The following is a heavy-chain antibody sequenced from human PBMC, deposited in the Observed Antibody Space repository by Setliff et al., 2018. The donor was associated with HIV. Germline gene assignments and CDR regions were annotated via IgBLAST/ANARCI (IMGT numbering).Heavy chain of an antibody. J-gene: IGHJ3*02. D-gene: IGHD7-27*01. Sequence: SETLSLTCGVYGGSFSGYYWSWIRQPPGKGLEWIGEINNSGSTNYNPSLKSRVTISVDMSKKEFSLKLTSVTAADTAVYYCTRKKTGQFGAFNMWGRGTLVTVSS. V-gene: IGHV4-34*01. CDR2: INNSGST. CDR3: TRKKTGQFGAFNM. CDR1: GGSFSGYY.